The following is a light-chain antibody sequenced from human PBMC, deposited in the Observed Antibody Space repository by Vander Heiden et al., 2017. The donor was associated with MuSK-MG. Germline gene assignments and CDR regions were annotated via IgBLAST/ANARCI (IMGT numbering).Light chain of an antibody. Sequence: QSALTQPASVSGSPGQSIPISFPGTSSDVGSYNLVSWYQQHPGKAPKLMIYEGSKRPAGVANRFSGSKAGNTASLTISGRKEEDEADYYCCADAGSSTWVFGGGTKLTVL. CDR1: SSDVGSYNL. V-gene: IGLV2-23*01. CDR2: EGS. J-gene: IGLJ3*02. CDR3: CADAGSSTWV.